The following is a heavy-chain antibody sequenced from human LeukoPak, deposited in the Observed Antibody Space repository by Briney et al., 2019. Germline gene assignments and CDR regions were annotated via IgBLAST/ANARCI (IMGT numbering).Heavy chain of an antibody. J-gene: IGHJ3*02. D-gene: IGHD6-13*01. CDR1: GFTVSSNY. V-gene: IGHV3-53*04. CDR3: ARHRSSSWYLDDAFDI. CDR2: IYSGGST. Sequence: GGSLRLSCAVSGFTVSSNYMSWVCQPPGKGLEWVSVIYSGGSTYYADSVKGRFTISRHDSRDTLYLQMNSLRVEDTAVYYCARHRSSSWYLDDAFDIWGQGTMVTVSS.